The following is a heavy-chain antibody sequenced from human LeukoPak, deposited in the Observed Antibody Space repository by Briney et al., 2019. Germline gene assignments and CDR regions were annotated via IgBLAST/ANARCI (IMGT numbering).Heavy chain of an antibody. D-gene: IGHD3-16*01. CDR1: GFTFNNYA. CDR3: AQRGGLDF. J-gene: IGHJ4*02. V-gene: IGHV3-23*01. Sequence: GGSLRLSCAASGFTFNNYAMNWVRQAPGKGLEWVSVISGSGGTTYYADSVKGRFTISRDSSENTLYLQMNSLRAEDTAVYYCAQRGGLDFWGQGTLVPVSS. CDR2: ISGSGGTT.